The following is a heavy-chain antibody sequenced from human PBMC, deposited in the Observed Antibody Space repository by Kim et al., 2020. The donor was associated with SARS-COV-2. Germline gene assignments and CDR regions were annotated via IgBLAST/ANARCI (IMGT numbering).Heavy chain of an antibody. CDR1: GGSVSNMYY. CDR3: ARRDDVVVVPHADDAF. Sequence: SETLSLTCTVSGGSVSNMYYWGWIRQPPGKGLEWIGSIYYSGSAYYNPSFKRRLSIAVDTSKRQVSLKLSSVTVADTAIYYCARRDDVVVVPHADDAF. D-gene: IGHD2-2*01. CDR2: IYYSGSA. V-gene: IGHV4-39*01. J-gene: IGHJ3*01.